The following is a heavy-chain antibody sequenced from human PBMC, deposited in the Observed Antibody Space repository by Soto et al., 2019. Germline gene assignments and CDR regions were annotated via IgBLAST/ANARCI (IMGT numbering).Heavy chain of an antibody. Sequence: EVQLVESGGGLVQPGGSLRLSCAASGFTFSEYWMSWVRQAPGKGLECVANIKTDGSEKYYVDPVRGRFTISRDNAKNSLYLQRNSLRAEDSAVYYCESSMGRGGNAYWGEGTLVAVSS. J-gene: IGHJ4*02. D-gene: IGHD3-10*01. CDR3: ESSMGRGGNAY. V-gene: IGHV3-7*05. CDR1: GFTFSEYW. CDR2: IKTDGSEK.